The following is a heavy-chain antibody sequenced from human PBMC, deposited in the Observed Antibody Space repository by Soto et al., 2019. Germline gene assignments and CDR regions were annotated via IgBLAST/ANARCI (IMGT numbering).Heavy chain of an antibody. CDR3: AKDGIMITFGGVIANFDY. CDR1: GFTFTSYS. Sequence: GRSLRHSCAASGFTFTSYSLSWVRQAPGKGLEWVSAISGSGGSTYYADSVKGRFTISRDNSKNTLYLQMSSLRAEDTAVYYCAKDGIMITFGGVIANFDYWAREPWSPSPQ. J-gene: IGHJ4*02. V-gene: IGHV3-23*01. CDR2: ISGSGGST. D-gene: IGHD3-16*02.